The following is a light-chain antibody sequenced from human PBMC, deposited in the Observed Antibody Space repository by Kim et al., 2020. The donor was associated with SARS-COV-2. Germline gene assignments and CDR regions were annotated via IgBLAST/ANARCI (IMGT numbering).Light chain of an antibody. J-gene: IGKJ4*01. CDR1: QTISNY. CDR3: QQTYTTPLT. Sequence: DIQMTQSPSSLSASVRDRVTITCRASQTISNYLNWYQQKPGKPPKLLIYAASSLQSGVPSRFTGSGSGTDFTLTINSLQPEDFATYYCQQTYTTPLTFGGVTKVDIK. V-gene: IGKV1-39*01. CDR2: AAS.